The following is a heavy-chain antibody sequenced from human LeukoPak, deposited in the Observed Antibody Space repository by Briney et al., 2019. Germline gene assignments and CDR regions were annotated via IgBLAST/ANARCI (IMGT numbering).Heavy chain of an antibody. CDR2: ISGSGGST. J-gene: IGHJ4*02. V-gene: IGHV3-23*01. D-gene: IGHD1-26*01. CDR3: AKVAGSGSYVAVFDY. Sequence: GGSLRLSCAASGFTFSSYAMSWVRQAPGKGLEWVSAISGSGGSTYYADSVEGRFTISRDNSKNTLYLQMNSLRAEDTAVYDCAKVAGSGSYVAVFDYWGQGTLVTVSS. CDR1: GFTFSSYA.